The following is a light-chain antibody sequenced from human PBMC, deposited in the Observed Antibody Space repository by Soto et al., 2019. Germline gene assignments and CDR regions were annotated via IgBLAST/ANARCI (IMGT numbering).Light chain of an antibody. V-gene: IGLV2-8*01. Sequence: QSALTQPPSASGSPGQSVTISCTGTSSDVGDYNYVSWYQQHPGRAPKLMIYEVSKRPSGVPDRFSGSKSGNTASLTVSGLQAEDEADYYCSSYAGSNNLYVFGTGTKVT. CDR1: SSDVGDYNY. CDR2: EVS. CDR3: SSYAGSNNLYV. J-gene: IGLJ1*01.